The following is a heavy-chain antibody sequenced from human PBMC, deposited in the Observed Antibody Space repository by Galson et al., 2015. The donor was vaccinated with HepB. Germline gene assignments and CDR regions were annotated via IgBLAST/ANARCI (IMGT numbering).Heavy chain of an antibody. CDR3: AKGTDSSGYLGDDAFDI. J-gene: IGHJ3*02. Sequence: SLRLSCAASGFTFDDYAMHWVRQAPGKGLEWVSGISWNSGSIGYADSVKGRFTISRDNAKNSLYLQMNSLRAEDTALYYCAKGTDSSGYLGDDAFDIWGQGTMVTVSS. D-gene: IGHD3-22*01. CDR2: ISWNSGSI. V-gene: IGHV3-9*01. CDR1: GFTFDDYA.